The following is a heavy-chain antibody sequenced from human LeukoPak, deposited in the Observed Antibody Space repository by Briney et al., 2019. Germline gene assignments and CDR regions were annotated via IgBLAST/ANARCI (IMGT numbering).Heavy chain of an antibody. D-gene: IGHD6-19*01. CDR2: ISGSGGST. J-gene: IGHJ4*02. CDR1: GFTFSSYA. V-gene: IGHV3-23*01. CDR3: AKRTSIAVAGTTDY. Sequence: QPGGSLRLSCAASGFTFSSYAMSWVRQAPGKGLEWVSAISGSGGSTYYADSVKGRFTISRDNSKNTLYLQMNSLRAEDTAVYYCAKRTSIAVAGTTDYWGQGTLVTVSS.